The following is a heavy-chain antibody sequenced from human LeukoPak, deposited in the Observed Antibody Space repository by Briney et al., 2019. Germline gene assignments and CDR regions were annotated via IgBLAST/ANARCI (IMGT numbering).Heavy chain of an antibody. Sequence: SETLSLTCTVSGGSISSSSYYWGWIRQPPGKGLGWIGSIYYSGSTYYNPSLKSRVTISVDTSKNQFSLKLSSVTAADTAVYYYAGGYSGYDTFFEYWGQGTLVTVSS. CDR2: IYYSGST. CDR1: GGSISSSSYY. J-gene: IGHJ4*02. D-gene: IGHD5-12*01. V-gene: IGHV4-39*07. CDR3: AGGYSGYDTFFEY.